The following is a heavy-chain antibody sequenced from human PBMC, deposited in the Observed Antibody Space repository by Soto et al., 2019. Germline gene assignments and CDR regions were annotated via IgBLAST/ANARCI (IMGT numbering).Heavy chain of an antibody. Sequence: PGGSLRLSCAASGFTFSSYAMHWVRQAPGKGLEWVAVISYDGSNKYYADSVKGRFTISRDNSKNTLYLQMNSLRAEDTAVYYCARVNSDYYYSGMDVWGQGTTVTVSS. CDR3: ARVNSDYYYSGMDV. CDR2: ISYDGSNK. CDR1: GFTFSSYA. V-gene: IGHV3-30-3*01. J-gene: IGHJ6*02. D-gene: IGHD2-21*01.